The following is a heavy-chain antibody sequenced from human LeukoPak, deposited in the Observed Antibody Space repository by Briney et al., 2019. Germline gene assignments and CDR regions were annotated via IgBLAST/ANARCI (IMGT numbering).Heavy chain of an antibody. D-gene: IGHD4-17*01. CDR1: GYSISSGYY. CDR3: ARADYGDFFDY. Sequence: SETRSLTCAVSGYSISSGYYWGWIRQPPGKGLEWIGSIYHSGSTYYNPSLKSRVTISVDTSKNQFSLKLSSVTAADTAVYYCARADYGDFFDYWGQGTLVTVSP. V-gene: IGHV4-38-2*01. CDR2: IYHSGST. J-gene: IGHJ4*02.